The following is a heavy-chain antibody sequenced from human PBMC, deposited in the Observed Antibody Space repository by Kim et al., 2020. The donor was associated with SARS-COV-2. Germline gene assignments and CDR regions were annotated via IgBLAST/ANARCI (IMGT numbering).Heavy chain of an antibody. CDR2: IYTSGST. V-gene: IGHV4-61*02. CDR1: GGSISSGSYY. J-gene: IGHJ2*01. D-gene: IGHD3-22*01. Sequence: SETLSLTCTVSGGSISSGSYYWSWIRQPAGKGLEWIGRIYTSGSTNYNPSLKSRVTISVDTSKNQFSLKLSSVTAADTAVYYCARDELGGYLGGWYFDLWGRGTLVTVSS. CDR3: ARDELGGYLGGWYFDL.